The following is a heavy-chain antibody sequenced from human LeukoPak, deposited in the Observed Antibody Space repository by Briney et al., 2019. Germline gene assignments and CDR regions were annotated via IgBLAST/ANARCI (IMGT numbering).Heavy chain of an antibody. CDR3: ARDQGLTAPPPYGLDV. Sequence: SVKVSCKASGGTFSSSAITWVRRAPGQGLKWMGRIIPVLNITNYAQKFQGRVTITADTSTSTAYMELSSLRSEETAVYYCARDQGLTAPPPYGLDVWGQGTTVTVSS. V-gene: IGHV1-69*04. CDR2: IIPVLNIT. D-gene: IGHD5-18*01. J-gene: IGHJ6*02. CDR1: GGTFSSSA.